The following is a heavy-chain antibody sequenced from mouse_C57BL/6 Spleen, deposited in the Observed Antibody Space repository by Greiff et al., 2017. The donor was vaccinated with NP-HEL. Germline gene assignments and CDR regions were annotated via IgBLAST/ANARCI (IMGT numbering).Heavy chain of an antibody. D-gene: IGHD1-1*01. CDR2: IYWADAT. CDR1: GFSLSTSGMG. J-gene: IGHJ2*01. V-gene: IGHV8-12*01. Sequence: QVTLKESGPGILQSSQTLSLTCSFSGFSLSTSGMGVSWIRQPSGKGLEWLAHIYWADATRSNPSLKSRLTISKDTSRNQVFLKITSVDTADTATYYCARTDITTALYLDYWGQGTTLTVAS. CDR3: ARTDITTALYLDY.